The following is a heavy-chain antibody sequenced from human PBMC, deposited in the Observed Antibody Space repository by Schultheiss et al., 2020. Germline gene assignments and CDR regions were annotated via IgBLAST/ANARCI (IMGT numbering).Heavy chain of an antibody. D-gene: IGHD5-24*01. CDR3: ARSPEKNWFDP. V-gene: IGHV3-71*01. CDR1: GFTFSRSA. Sequence: GGSLRLSCAASGFTFSRSAMHWVRQASGKGLEWVGRIRSKAYGGTTEYAASVKGRFTISRDDSKSIAYLQMNSLRAEDTAVYYCARSPEKNWFDPWGQGTLVTVSS. J-gene: IGHJ5*02. CDR2: IRSKAYGGTT.